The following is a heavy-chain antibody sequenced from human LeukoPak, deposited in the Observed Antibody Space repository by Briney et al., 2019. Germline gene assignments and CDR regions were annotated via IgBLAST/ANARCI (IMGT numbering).Heavy chain of an antibody. V-gene: IGHV3-33*01. CDR1: GFTFSRHG. Sequence: PGGSLRLSCAASGFTFSRHGMHWVRQAPGKGLEWVAVIWYDGSNKYYANSVKGRFTISRDNSKNTLYLQMNSLRAEDTAMYYCARDLASTHFDYWGQGTVVTVSS. CDR2: IWYDGSNK. J-gene: IGHJ4*02. CDR3: ARDLASTHFDY.